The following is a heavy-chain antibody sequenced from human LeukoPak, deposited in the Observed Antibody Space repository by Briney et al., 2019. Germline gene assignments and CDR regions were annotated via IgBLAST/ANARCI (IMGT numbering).Heavy chain of an antibody. CDR3: ARGSRDYDYVWGSYRSLDY. Sequence: GRSLRLSCAASGFTFSSYAMHWVRQAPGKGLEWVAVISYDGSNKYYADSVKGRFTISRDNSKNTLYLQMNSLRAEDTAVYYCARGSRDYDYVWGSYRSLDYWGQGTLVTVSS. J-gene: IGHJ4*02. D-gene: IGHD3-16*02. CDR1: GFTFSSYA. V-gene: IGHV3-30-3*01. CDR2: ISYDGSNK.